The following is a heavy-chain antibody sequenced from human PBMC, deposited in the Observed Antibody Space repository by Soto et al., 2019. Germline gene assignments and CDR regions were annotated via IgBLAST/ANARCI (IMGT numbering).Heavy chain of an antibody. J-gene: IGHJ4*02. D-gene: IGHD6-13*01. V-gene: IGHV3-11*01. CDR1: GFTFSDYY. CDR3: ARLNYSPPPGYSSSWYLDY. CDR2: IISSGSST. Sequence: GGSLRLSCAASGFTFSDYYMSWIRQAPGKGLEWGASIISSGSSTYYADSVKGRFTISRHNSKNTLYLQMNSLRAEDTAVYYCARLNYSPPPGYSSSWYLDYWGQGTLVTVSS.